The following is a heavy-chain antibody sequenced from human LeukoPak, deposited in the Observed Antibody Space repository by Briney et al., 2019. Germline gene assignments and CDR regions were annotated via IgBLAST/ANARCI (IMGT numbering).Heavy chain of an antibody. D-gene: IGHD5-18*01. V-gene: IGHV4-39*07. Sequence: SETLSLTCTVSGGSISSSSYYWGWIRQPPGKGLEWIGSIYYSGSTYYNPSLKSRVTISVDTSKNQFSLKLSSVTATDTAVYYCHLTAMADFDYWGQGTLVTVSS. CDR2: IYYSGST. CDR1: GGSISSSSYY. J-gene: IGHJ4*02. CDR3: HLTAMADFDY.